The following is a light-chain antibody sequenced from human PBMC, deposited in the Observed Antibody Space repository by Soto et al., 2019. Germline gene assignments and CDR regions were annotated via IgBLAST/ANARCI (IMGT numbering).Light chain of an antibody. CDR2: GAS. CDR1: QGVRSY. V-gene: IGKV1-9*01. CDR3: HQVYTYPRT. J-gene: IGKJ1*01. Sequence: IQFTRSPSSLSASVGDRVTSTCRASQGVRSYLAWFQQRPGKAPKLLIFGASTLQNGVPARFSGGGFGTEFTLSITSMQPEDFATYYCHQVYTYPRTFGQGTKVDIK.